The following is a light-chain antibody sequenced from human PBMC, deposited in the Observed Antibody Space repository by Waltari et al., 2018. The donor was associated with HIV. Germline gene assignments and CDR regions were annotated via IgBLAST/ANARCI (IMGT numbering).Light chain of an antibody. CDR1: QTDSGNY. Sequence: EIVLTPSTATLSLSPGERATLSCMASQTDSGNYLAWYQQKPGQSPKLLIYSASTRATGIPDRFSGSGSGTDFTLTISSLEPEDFAVYYCQQFDRSYTLGQGTKLESK. V-gene: IGKV3-20*01. J-gene: IGKJ2*01. CDR3: QQFDRSYT. CDR2: SAS.